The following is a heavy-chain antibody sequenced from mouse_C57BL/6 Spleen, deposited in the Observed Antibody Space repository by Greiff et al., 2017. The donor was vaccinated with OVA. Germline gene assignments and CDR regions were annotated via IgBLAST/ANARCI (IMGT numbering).Heavy chain of an antibody. CDR1: GYTFTSYW. J-gene: IGHJ2*01. Sequence: QVQLQQPGAELVKPGASVKLSCKASGYTFTSYWMHWVKQRPGQGLEWIGMIHPNSGSTNYNEKFKSKAALTVDKSSSTAYMQLSSLTSEDSAVYYCARGGYGSSLYFDYWGQGTTLTVSS. D-gene: IGHD1-1*01. CDR3: ARGGYGSSLYFDY. CDR2: IHPNSGST. V-gene: IGHV1-64*01.